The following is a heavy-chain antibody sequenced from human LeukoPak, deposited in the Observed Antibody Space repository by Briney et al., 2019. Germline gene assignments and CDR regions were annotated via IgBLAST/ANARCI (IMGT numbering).Heavy chain of an antibody. CDR2: ISWNSGSI. CDR1: GFTFDDYA. CDR3: AKDFRDGYGSRYYFDY. V-gene: IGHV3-9*01. D-gene: IGHD5-24*01. Sequence: GGSLRLSCAASGFTFDDYAMHWVRQAPGKGLGWVSGISWNSGSIGYADSVKGRFTISRDNAKNSLYLQMNSLRAEDTALYYCAKDFRDGYGSRYYFDYWGQGTLVTVSS. J-gene: IGHJ4*02.